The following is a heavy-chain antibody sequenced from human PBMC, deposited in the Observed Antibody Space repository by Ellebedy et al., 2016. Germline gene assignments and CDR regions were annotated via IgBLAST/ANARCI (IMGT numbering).Heavy chain of an antibody. J-gene: IGHJ4*02. Sequence: GGSLRLSCAASGFTFSSYAMSWVRQAPGKGLEWVSAISGSGGSTYYADSVKGRFTISRDNSKNTLYLQMNSLRAEDTAVYYCAKSPQVLRYFDWLLPDFDYWGQGTLVTVSS. D-gene: IGHD3-9*01. V-gene: IGHV3-23*01. CDR2: ISGSGGST. CDR3: AKSPQVLRYFDWLLPDFDY. CDR1: GFTFSSYA.